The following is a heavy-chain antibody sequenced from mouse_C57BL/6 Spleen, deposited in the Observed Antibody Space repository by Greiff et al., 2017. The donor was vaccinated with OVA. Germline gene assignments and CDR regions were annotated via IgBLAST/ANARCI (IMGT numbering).Heavy chain of an antibody. CDR2: IYPSDSET. Sequence: VQLQQSGAELVRPGSSVKLSCKASGYTFTSYWMDWVKQRPGQGLEWIGNIYPSDSETHYNQKFKDKATLTVDKSSSTAYMQLSSLTSEDSAVYYCARAYGSSLDYWGQGTTLTVSS. J-gene: IGHJ2*01. CDR3: ARAYGSSLDY. CDR1: GYTFTSYW. D-gene: IGHD1-1*01. V-gene: IGHV1-61*01.